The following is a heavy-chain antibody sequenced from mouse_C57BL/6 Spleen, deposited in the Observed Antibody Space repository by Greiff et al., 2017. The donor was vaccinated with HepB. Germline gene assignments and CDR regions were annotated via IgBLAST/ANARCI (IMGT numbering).Heavy chain of an antibody. CDR3: ARHEDGSSSWFAY. Sequence: VQLKESGGDLVKPGGSLKLSCAASGFTFSSYGMSWVRQTPDKRLEWVATISSGGSYTYYPDSVKGRFTISRDNAKNTLYLQMSSLKSEDTAMYYCARHEDGSSSWFAYWGQGTLVTVSA. V-gene: IGHV5-6*01. D-gene: IGHD1-1*01. CDR2: ISSGGSYT. CDR1: GFTFSSYG. J-gene: IGHJ3*01.